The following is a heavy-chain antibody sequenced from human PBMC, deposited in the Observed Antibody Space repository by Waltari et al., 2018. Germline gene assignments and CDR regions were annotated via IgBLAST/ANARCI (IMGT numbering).Heavy chain of an antibody. J-gene: IGHJ4*02. CDR1: GYSISSGYY. Sequence: QVQLQESGPGLVKPSETLSLTCAVSGYSISSGYYWGWIRQPPGKGLEWIGSIYHSGSTYYTPSLKSRVTISVDTSKNQFSLKLSSVTAADTAVYYCARLGYCSGGSCYSMAYWGQGTLVTVSS. D-gene: IGHD2-15*01. V-gene: IGHV4-38-2*01. CDR2: IYHSGST. CDR3: ARLGYCSGGSCYSMAY.